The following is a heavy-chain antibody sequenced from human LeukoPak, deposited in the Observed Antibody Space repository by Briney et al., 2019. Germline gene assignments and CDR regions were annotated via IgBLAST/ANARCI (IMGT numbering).Heavy chain of an antibody. V-gene: IGHV3-23*01. CDR2: LSGSGGST. J-gene: IGHJ4*02. Sequence: GGSLRLSCAGSGFAFSNFVITWVRQAPGKGLEWVSGLSGSGGSTYYADSVKGRFTISRDDSRNTLFLQMNNLRAEDTAVYYCAKVSYGGNSYWGQGTLVTVPS. D-gene: IGHD4-23*01. CDR3: AKVSYGGNSY. CDR1: GFAFSNFV.